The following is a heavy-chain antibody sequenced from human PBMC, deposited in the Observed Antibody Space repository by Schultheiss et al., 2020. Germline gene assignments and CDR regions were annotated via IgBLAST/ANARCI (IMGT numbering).Heavy chain of an antibody. CDR2: IWYDGSNK. CDR1: GFTFSSYG. Sequence: GGSLRLSCAASGFTFSSYGMHWVRQAPGKGPEWVAVIWYDGSNKYYADSVKGRFTISRDNSKNTLYLQMNSLRAEDTAVYYCARRYGDPIDYWGQGTLVTVSS. V-gene: IGHV3-33*01. CDR3: ARRYGDPIDY. D-gene: IGHD4-17*01. J-gene: IGHJ4*02.